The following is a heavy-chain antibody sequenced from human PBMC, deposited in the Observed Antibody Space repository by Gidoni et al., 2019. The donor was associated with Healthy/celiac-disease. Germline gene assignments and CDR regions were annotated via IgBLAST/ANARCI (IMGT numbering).Heavy chain of an antibody. CDR2: IIPILGIA. J-gene: IGHJ4*02. CDR1: GGTFSSYA. Sequence: QVQLVQSGAEVKKPGSSVKVSCKASGGTFSSYAISWVRQAPGQGLEWMGRIIPILGIANYAQKFQGRVTITADKSTSTAYMELSSLRSEDTAVYYCARAQGYIVGVQPLDYWGQGTLVTVSS. CDR3: ARAQGYIVGVQPLDY. D-gene: IGHD1-26*01. V-gene: IGHV1-69*04.